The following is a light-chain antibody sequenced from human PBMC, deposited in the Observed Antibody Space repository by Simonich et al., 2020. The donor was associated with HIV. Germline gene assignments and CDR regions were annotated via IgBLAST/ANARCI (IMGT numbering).Light chain of an antibody. CDR1: QSLLHSNGYNY. J-gene: IGKJ3*01. CDR3: MQAVQTPPT. V-gene: IGKV2-28*01. Sequence: DIVMTQSPLSLPVTPGEPASISCRSSQSLLHSNGYNYLAWFLQRSGQSPQLLIYLGSNRASGVPDRISGRGSGTDFTLKISRVEAEDVGVYYCMQAVQTPPTFGPGTKVDIK. CDR2: LGS.